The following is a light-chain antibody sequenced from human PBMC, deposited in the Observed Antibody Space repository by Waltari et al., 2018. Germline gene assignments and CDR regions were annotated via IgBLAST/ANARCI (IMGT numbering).Light chain of an antibody. CDR1: QSISSY. CDR2: SAS. J-gene: IGKJ3*01. CDR3: QHSYTTPLT. V-gene: IGKV1-39*01. Sequence: DTQMTQSPSSLSASVGDRVTITCRASQSISSYLNWYQQRPGKAPKLLISSASSLQSGVPSRFSGSGSGTDFTLTISSLQPEDIATYYCQHSYTTPLTFGPGSKVEIK.